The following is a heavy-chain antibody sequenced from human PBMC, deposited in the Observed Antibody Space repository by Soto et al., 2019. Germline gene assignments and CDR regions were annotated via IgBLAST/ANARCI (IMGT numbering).Heavy chain of an antibody. D-gene: IGHD6-6*01. J-gene: IGHJ4*02. V-gene: IGHV3-66*01. CDR2: IYSGGYT. CDR1: GFTVSSNY. CDR3: ARSVPPDY. Sequence: EVQVVESGGDLVQPGGSLRLSCASSGFTVSSNYMSWVRQAPGKGLEWVSIIYSGGYTNYADSVKGRFTISRDNSKNTLYLQMNSLRAEDTAVYYCARSVPPDYWGQGTLVTVSS.